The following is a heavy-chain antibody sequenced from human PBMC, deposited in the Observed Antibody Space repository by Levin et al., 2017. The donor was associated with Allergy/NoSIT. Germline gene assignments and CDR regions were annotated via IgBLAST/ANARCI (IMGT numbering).Heavy chain of an antibody. Sequence: GGSLRLSCAASGFNFSNYWMHWVRQAPGKGLVWVSRINNDGSSTNYADSVKGRFTISRDNAKNTVFLQMDSLRAEDTAVYYCTRGPNIAKRLNWFDPWGQGTLVTVSS. CDR3: TRGPNIAKRLNWFDP. CDR1: GFNFSNYW. D-gene: IGHD6-13*01. V-gene: IGHV3-74*01. CDR2: INNDGSST. J-gene: IGHJ5*02.